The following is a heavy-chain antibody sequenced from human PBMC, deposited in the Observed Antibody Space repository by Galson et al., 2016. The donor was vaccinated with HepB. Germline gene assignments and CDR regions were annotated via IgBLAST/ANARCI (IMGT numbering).Heavy chain of an antibody. CDR2: IGDSGSTS. V-gene: IGHV3-23*01. D-gene: IGHD2-15*01. CDR1: GFTLRNYA. J-gene: IGHJ2*01. CDR3: AKDRGLHHWFFDL. Sequence: SLRLSCAASGFTLRNYAMGWVRQAPGKGLEWVSGIGDSGSTSYHTDSVKGRFTISRDSSKNTLYLQMNSLRAEDTAVYYCAKDRGLHHWFFDLWGRGTPVTVSS.